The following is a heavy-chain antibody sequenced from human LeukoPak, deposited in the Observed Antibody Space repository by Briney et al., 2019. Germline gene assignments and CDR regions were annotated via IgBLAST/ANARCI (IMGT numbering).Heavy chain of an antibody. Sequence: GGSLRLSCAASGFTFSSYAMSWVRQAPGKGLERVSAISGSGGSTYYADSVKGRFTISRDNSKNTLYLQMNSLRAEDTAVYYCAKDRTITMVRGLTGHRQYYFDYWGQGTLVTVSS. CDR3: AKDRTITMVRGLTGHRQYYFDY. CDR1: GFTFSSYA. J-gene: IGHJ4*02. CDR2: ISGSGGST. V-gene: IGHV3-23*01. D-gene: IGHD3-10*01.